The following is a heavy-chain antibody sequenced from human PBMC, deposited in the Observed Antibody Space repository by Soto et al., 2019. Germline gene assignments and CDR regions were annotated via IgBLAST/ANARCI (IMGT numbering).Heavy chain of an antibody. CDR1: GFIFGDHV. CDR3: AKASAPGGTYFPLWF. V-gene: IGHV3-23*04. CDR2: ISGSGNSP. D-gene: IGHD1-26*01. Sequence: EVQLVESGGRLVQRGGSLRLSCSGSGFIFGDHVMDWVRQAPGKGLEWVAGISGSGNSPFFRDSVKGRFTISRDNSKNTLYLQMNSLRAEDTAVYYCAKASAPGGTYFPLWFWGQGTLVTVSS. J-gene: IGHJ4*02.